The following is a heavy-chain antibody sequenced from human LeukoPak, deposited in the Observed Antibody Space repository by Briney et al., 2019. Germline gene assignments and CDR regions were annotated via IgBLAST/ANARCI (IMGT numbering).Heavy chain of an antibody. CDR1: GYTFTGYY. Sequence: ASVKVSCKASGYTFTGYYMHWVRQAPGQGLEWMGWINPNSGGTNYAQKFQGWVTMTRDTSISTAYMELSSLRSEDTAVYYCARGGFYCSSTSCYDYWGQGTLVTVSS. D-gene: IGHD2-2*01. V-gene: IGHV1-2*04. CDR2: INPNSGGT. CDR3: ARGGFYCSSTSCYDY. J-gene: IGHJ4*02.